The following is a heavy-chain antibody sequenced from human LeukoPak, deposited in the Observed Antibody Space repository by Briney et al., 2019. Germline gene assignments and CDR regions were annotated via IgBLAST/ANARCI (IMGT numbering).Heavy chain of an antibody. V-gene: IGHV3-7*01. D-gene: IGHD5-18*01. J-gene: IGHJ4*02. Sequence: GGSLRLSCAASGFTFSSYGMHWARQAPGKVLEWVANIKQDGSEKYYVDSVKGRFTISRDNAKNSLYLQMNSLRAEDTAVYYCARDRWGYSYGGDWGQGTLVTVSS. CDR1: GFTFSSYG. CDR2: IKQDGSEK. CDR3: ARDRWGYSYGGD.